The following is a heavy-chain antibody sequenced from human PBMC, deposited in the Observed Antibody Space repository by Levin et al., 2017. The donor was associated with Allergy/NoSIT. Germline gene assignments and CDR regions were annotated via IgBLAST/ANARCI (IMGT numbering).Heavy chain of an antibody. CDR2: INHSGST. D-gene: IGHD3-22*01. CDR3: ARASNSGEYGVVVITTLFDY. J-gene: IGHJ4*02. Sequence: SETLSLTCAVYGGSFSGYYWSWIRQPPGKGLEWIGEINHSGSTNYNPSLKSRVTISVDTSKNQFSLKLSSVTAADTAVYYCARASNSGEYGVVVITTLFDYWGQGTLVTVSS. V-gene: IGHV4-34*01. CDR1: GGSFSGYY.